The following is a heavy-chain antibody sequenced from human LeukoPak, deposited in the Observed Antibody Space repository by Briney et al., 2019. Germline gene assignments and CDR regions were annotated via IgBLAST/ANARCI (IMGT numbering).Heavy chain of an antibody. Sequence: GGSLRLSCAASGFTFSDYYMSWIRQAPGKGLEWVSYISSSGSTIYYADSVKGRFTISRDNAKNSLYLQMNSLRAEDTAVYYCARGVEYYDDSSGYYYYYYMDVWGKGTTVTVSS. D-gene: IGHD3-22*01. CDR3: ARGVEYYDDSSGYYYYYYMDV. CDR1: GFTFSDYY. J-gene: IGHJ6*03. V-gene: IGHV3-11*04. CDR2: ISSSGSTI.